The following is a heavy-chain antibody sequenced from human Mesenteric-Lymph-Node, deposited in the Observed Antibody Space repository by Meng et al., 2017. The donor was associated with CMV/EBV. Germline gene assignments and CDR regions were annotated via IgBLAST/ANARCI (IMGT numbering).Heavy chain of an antibody. CDR2: TYYRSKWFN. CDR1: GNSVSRNTVT. D-gene: IGHD6-19*01. Sequence: LRLSCAISGNSVSRNTVTWNWIRQSPSRGLEWLGRTYYRSKWFNDYALSVKSRITINSDTSKNQFSLQLNSVTPEDTAVYYCARGSGAVAGAFDYWGQGTLVTVSS. CDR3: ARGSGAVAGAFDY. V-gene: IGHV6-1*01. J-gene: IGHJ4*02.